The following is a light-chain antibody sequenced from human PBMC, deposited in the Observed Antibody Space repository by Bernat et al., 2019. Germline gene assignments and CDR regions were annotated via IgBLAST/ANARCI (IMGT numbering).Light chain of an antibody. V-gene: IGKV3-20*01. CDR1: QTVTSNY. CDR2: GAS. Sequence: EIVLTQSPGTLSLSPGDRGTLSCRASQTVTSNYLAWYQQKPGQAPRLLIYGASSRATGIPDRFSGSGSGTDFTLTISRLEPEDFAVYYCQQYGSSPWTFGQGTKVEIK. J-gene: IGKJ1*01. CDR3: QQYGSSPWT.